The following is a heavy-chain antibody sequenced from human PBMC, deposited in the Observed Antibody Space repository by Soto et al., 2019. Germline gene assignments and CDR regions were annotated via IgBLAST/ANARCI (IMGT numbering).Heavy chain of an antibody. V-gene: IGHV4-34*01. CDR2: INHSGST. J-gene: IGHJ4*02. D-gene: IGHD2-2*03. CDR1: GGSFSGYY. Sequence: SETLSLTCAVYGGSFSGYYWSWIRQPPGKGLEWIGEINHSGSTNYNPPLKSRVTISVDTSKNQFSLKLSSVTAADTAVYYCARARDGYDYWGQGTLVTVSS. CDR3: ARARDGYDY.